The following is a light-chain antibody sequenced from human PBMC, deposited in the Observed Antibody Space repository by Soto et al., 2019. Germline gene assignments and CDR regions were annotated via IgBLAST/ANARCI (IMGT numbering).Light chain of an antibody. CDR3: QQYGSSPPIT. Sequence: EIVLTQSPGTLSLSPGERATLSCRASQSVSSSYLAWYQQKPGQAPRLLIYGASSRATGIPDRFSGSGSGTDFTLTINRLEPEDFAVDYCQQYGSSPPITFGQGTRLEIK. CDR1: QSVSSSY. CDR2: GAS. J-gene: IGKJ5*01. V-gene: IGKV3-20*01.